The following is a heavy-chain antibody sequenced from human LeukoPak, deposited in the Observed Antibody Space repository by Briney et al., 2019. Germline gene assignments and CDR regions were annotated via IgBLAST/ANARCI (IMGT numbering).Heavy chain of an antibody. V-gene: IGHV3-21*01. D-gene: IGHD3-22*01. J-gene: IGHJ4*02. CDR3: ARRTYYYDSSGYYYFDY. CDR1: GFTFSSYS. Sequence: SGGSLRLSCAASGFTFSSYSMNWVRQAPGKGLEWVSSISSSSSYIYYADSVKGRFTISRDNAKNSLYLQMNSLRAEDTAVYYCARRTYYYDSSGYYYFDYWGQGTLVTVSS. CDR2: ISSSSSYI.